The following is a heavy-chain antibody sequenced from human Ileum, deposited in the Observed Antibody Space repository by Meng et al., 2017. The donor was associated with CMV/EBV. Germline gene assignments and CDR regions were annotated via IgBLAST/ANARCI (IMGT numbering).Heavy chain of an antibody. Sequence: GGSLRLSCAASGFTFSSYSMNWVRQAPGKGLEWVSSISSSSSYIYYADSVKGRFTISRDNAKNSLYLQMNSLRAEDTAVYYCAREGLQLWLKIYYYYYGMDVWGQGTTVTVSS. CDR2: ISSSSSYI. CDR3: AREGLQLWLKIYYYYYGMDV. V-gene: IGHV3-21*01. J-gene: IGHJ6*02. D-gene: IGHD5-18*01. CDR1: GFTFSSYS.